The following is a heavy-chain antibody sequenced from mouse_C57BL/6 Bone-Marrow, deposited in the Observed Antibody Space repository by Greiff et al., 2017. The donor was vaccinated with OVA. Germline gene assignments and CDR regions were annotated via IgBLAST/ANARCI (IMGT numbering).Heavy chain of an antibody. J-gene: IGHJ3*01. Sequence: QVQLQQSGAELVRPGTSVKVSCKASGYAFTNYLIEWVKQRPGQGLEWIGVINPGSGGTNYNEKFKGKATLTAYKSSSTAYMQLSSLTSEDSAVYFCARGGDYPFAYWGQGTLVTVSA. V-gene: IGHV1-54*01. D-gene: IGHD2-4*01. CDR3: ARGGDYPFAY. CDR2: INPGSGGT. CDR1: GYAFTNYL.